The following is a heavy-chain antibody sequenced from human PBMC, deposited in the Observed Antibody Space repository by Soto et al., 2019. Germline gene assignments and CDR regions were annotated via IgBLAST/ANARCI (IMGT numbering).Heavy chain of an antibody. D-gene: IGHD1-26*01. CDR2: MYYSGSA. CDR3: ARGLISGSHYSGGWYYFDS. Sequence: SETLSLTCTVSGGSISSSGYYWGWIRQHPRKGLEMIGTMYYSGSANYNPSLKSRVTISVHTSSSQFSLELSSVTAADTAVYYCARGLISGSHYSGGWYYFDSWGQGTQVTLSS. V-gene: IGHV4-39*07. J-gene: IGHJ4*02. CDR1: GGSISSSGYY.